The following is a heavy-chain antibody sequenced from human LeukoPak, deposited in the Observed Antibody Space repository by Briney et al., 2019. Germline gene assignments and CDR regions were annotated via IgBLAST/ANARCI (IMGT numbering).Heavy chain of an antibody. CDR3: ARLFSSGYALDY. CDR2: INPSGGST. Sequence: ASVKVSCKASGYTFTSYYMHWVRQAPGQGLEWMGIINPSGGSTSYAQKSQGRVTITRDTSASTAYMELSSLRSEDMAVYYCARLFSSGYALDYWGQGTLVTVSS. J-gene: IGHJ4*02. V-gene: IGHV1-46*01. CDR1: GYTFTSYY. D-gene: IGHD3-22*01.